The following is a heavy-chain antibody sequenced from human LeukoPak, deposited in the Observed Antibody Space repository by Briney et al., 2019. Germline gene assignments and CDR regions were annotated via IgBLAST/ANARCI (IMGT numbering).Heavy chain of an antibody. Sequence: PSDSLSPTCTVSVASIISHYWGWTRQPPGKGLEWIGYIYYRGRTKYNPSLKSRVTISVDTSNNHFSLKMSSVTAAYTAVYYCAREKTYSSGNYYYYYYMDVWGKGTTVTISS. CDR2: IYYRGRT. V-gene: IGHV4-59*11. D-gene: IGHD6-19*01. CDR1: VASIISHY. J-gene: IGHJ6*03. CDR3: AREKTYSSGNYYYYYYMDV.